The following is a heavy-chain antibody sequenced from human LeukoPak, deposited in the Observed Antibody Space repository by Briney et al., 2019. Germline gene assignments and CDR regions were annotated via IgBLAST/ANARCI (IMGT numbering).Heavy chain of an antibody. V-gene: IGHV3-7*04. CDR1: GFTFSSYW. CDR2: IKQDGSEK. D-gene: IGHD3-16*02. CDR3: ARAKLYYDYVWGSYRPSELDY. J-gene: IGHJ4*02. Sequence: GGSLRLSCAASGFTFSSYWMSWVRQAPGKGLEWVANIKQDGSEKYYVDSVKGRFTISRDNAKNSLYLQMNSLRAEDTAVYYCARAKLYYDYVWGSYRPSELDYWGQGTLVIVSS.